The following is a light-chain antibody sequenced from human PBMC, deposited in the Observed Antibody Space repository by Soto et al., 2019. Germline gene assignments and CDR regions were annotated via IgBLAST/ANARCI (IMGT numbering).Light chain of an antibody. J-gene: IGKJ4*01. V-gene: IGKV3-20*01. Sequence: TVWTHSPATLSLSPEERATLSCRASQSVSSCLAWYQQKPGKAPKLLIYEASTRATGIPYRFSGGGSGTDFTLTISRLEPEDFAAYYCQQFSSYPLTFGGGTKVDI. CDR3: QQFSSYPLT. CDR2: EAS. CDR1: QSVSSC.